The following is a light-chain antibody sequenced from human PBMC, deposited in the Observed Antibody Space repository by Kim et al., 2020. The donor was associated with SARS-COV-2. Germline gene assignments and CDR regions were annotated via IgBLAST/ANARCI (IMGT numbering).Light chain of an antibody. CDR1: KLGDKY. V-gene: IGLV3-1*01. CDR3: QAWDSSTPLYV. J-gene: IGLJ1*01. CDR2: QDS. Sequence: SYELTQPPSVSVSLGQTASITCSGDKLGDKYACWYQQKPGQSPVLVIYQDSKRPSGIPERFSGSNSGNTATLTISGTQAMDEADYYCQAWDSSTPLYVFG.